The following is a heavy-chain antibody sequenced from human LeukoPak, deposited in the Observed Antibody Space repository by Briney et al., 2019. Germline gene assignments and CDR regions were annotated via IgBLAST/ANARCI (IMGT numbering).Heavy chain of an antibody. CDR1: GGSISSHS. Sequence: SETLSLTCTVSGGSISSHSWSWIRQPPGEGLEWIGYIYYSGRTNYNPSLKSRVTISVDTSKNQFSLKLTSMPGADTAVYYCARDEGVNGYTFWGQGTLVTVSS. J-gene: IGHJ4*02. CDR2: IYYSGRT. V-gene: IGHV4-59*11. D-gene: IGHD5-24*01. CDR3: ARDEGVNGYTF.